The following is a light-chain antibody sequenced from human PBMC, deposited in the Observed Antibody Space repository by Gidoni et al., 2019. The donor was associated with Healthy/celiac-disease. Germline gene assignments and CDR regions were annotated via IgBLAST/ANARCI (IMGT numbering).Light chain of an antibody. CDR3: QQYNSDPIT. CDR1: QSISSW. J-gene: IGKJ5*01. Sequence: DIQMTQSPSTLSASVGDRVTITCRASQSISSWLVWYQQKPGKAPKLLIYDASSLESGVPSRFSGSGSGTEVTLTISSLQPDDFATYYCQQYNSDPITFGQGTRLEIK. V-gene: IGKV1-5*01. CDR2: DAS.